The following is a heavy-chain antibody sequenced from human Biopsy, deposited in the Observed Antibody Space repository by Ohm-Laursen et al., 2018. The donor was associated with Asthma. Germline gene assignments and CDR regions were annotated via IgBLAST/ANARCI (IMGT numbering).Heavy chain of an antibody. V-gene: IGHV4-30-2*06. CDR3: ARGWNCGGDCYSLDS. Sequence: TLSLTCSVSGDSIDSGDYSWTWIRQSPGVGLEWIGYIYRNGDTYYNPTLKNLVTISIDRSKNQFSLRLRLVTAADTAVYYCARGWNCGGDCYSLDSWGQGTLVTVSS. CDR2: IYRNGDT. CDR1: GDSIDSGDYS. D-gene: IGHD2-21*02. J-gene: IGHJ4*02.